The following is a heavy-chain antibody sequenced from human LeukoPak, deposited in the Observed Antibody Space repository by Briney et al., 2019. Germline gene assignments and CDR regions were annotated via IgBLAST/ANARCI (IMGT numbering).Heavy chain of an antibody. Sequence: ASVKVSCKASGGTFSSYAISWVRQAPGQGLEWMGWIIPNSGVTKYAQKFQGRVTMTRDTSTSTVYMELSSLRSGDTAVYYCARDIGYCSSTSCHPYNWFDPWGQGTLVTVS. J-gene: IGHJ5*02. CDR3: ARDIGYCSSTSCHPYNWFDP. CDR1: GGTFSSYA. CDR2: IIPNSGVT. V-gene: IGHV1-2*02. D-gene: IGHD2-2*01.